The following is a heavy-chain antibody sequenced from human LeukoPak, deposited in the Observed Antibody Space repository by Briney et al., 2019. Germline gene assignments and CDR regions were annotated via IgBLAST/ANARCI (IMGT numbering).Heavy chain of an antibody. CDR2: IYPGDSDT. V-gene: IGHV5-51*01. D-gene: IGHD1-26*01. CDR3: ARHMSAFSDSGFQH. CDR1: GYSFTTYW. Sequence: PGESLRISCKGSGYSFTTYWIGWVRQMPGKGLEWMGTIYPGDSDTRHSPSFQGQVTISADKSISTAYLQWSSLKASDTAMYFCARHMSAFSDSGFQHWGQGTLVTVSS. J-gene: IGHJ1*01.